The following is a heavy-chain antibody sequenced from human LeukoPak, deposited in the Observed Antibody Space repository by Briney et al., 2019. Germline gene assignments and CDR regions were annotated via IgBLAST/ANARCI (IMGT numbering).Heavy chain of an antibody. CDR3: ARASTVATTGPSYFDY. CDR1: GGSISSSSYY. J-gene: IGHJ4*02. D-gene: IGHD5-12*01. Sequence: TSETLSLTCTVSGGSISSSSYYWGWIRQPPGKGLEWIGSIYYSGSTYYNPSLKSRVPISVDTSRNQFSLKLSSVTAADTAVYYCARASTVATTGPSYFDYWGQGTLVTVSS. CDR2: IYYSGST. V-gene: IGHV4-39*01.